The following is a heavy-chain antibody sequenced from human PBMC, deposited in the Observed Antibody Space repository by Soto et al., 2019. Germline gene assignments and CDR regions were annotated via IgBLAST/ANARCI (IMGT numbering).Heavy chain of an antibody. J-gene: IGHJ6*02. D-gene: IGHD3-3*01. CDR3: ARFLEWLSGMDV. V-gene: IGHV1-69*06. Sequence: QVQLVQSGAEVKKPGSSVKVSCKASGGTFSSYAISWVRQAPGQGLEWMGGIIPIFGTANYAQKFQGRVTITADKSTSTAYMELSSLTSEYTAVYYCARFLEWLSGMDVWGQGTTVTVSS. CDR2: IIPIFGTA. CDR1: GGTFSSYA.